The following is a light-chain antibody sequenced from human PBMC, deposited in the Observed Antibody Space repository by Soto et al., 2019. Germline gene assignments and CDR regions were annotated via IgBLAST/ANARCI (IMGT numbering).Light chain of an antibody. Sequence: QSALTQPASVSGSPGQSITISCTGTSSDKSVSWYQQHPGKAPKLMIYDVSNRPSGISNRFSGSKSGNTASLTISGLQAEDEADYYCSSYTSSSTLFGTGTKLTVL. CDR3: SSYTSSSTL. CDR1: SSDKS. V-gene: IGLV2-14*03. CDR2: DVS. J-gene: IGLJ1*01.